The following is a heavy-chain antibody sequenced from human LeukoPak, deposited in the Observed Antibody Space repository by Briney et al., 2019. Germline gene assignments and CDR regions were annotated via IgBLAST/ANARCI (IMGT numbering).Heavy chain of an antibody. D-gene: IGHD3-22*01. CDR1: GYTFTSYG. CDR2: INPNSGGT. Sequence: ASVKVSCKASGYTFTSYGISWVRQAPGQGLEWMGWINPNSGGTNYAQKFQGRVTMTRDTSISTAYMELSRLRSDDTAVYYCARSHRITMIVVPTGWFDPWGQGTLVTVSS. J-gene: IGHJ5*02. CDR3: ARSHRITMIVVPTGWFDP. V-gene: IGHV1-2*02.